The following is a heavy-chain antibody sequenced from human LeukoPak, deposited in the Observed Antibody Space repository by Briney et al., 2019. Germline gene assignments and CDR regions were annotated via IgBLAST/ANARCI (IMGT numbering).Heavy chain of an antibody. CDR1: GFTFNSYA. CDR3: AKDQGPGGWFDP. J-gene: IGHJ5*02. V-gene: IGHV3-23*01. D-gene: IGHD3-16*01. Sequence: PGGSLRPPCAASGFTFNSYAMSWGRQAPGKGLEWGPAISGSCGSTYYADSVKGRFTISRDNSKNTLYLQMNSLRAEDTAVYYCAKDQGPGGWFDPWGQGTLVTVSS. CDR2: ISGSCGST.